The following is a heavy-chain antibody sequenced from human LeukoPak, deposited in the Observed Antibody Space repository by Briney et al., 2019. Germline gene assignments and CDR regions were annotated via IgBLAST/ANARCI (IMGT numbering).Heavy chain of an antibody. D-gene: IGHD6-13*01. CDR1: GYSISSGYY. CDR2: IYHSGST. J-gene: IGHJ4*02. Sequence: SETLSLTCAVSGYSISSGYYWGWIRQPPGKGLEWIGSIYHSGSTYYNPSLKSRVTISVDTSKNQFSLKLSSVTAADTAVYYCARHGMSEAAAHFDYWGQGTLVTVSS. CDR3: ARHGMSEAAAHFDY. V-gene: IGHV4-38-2*01.